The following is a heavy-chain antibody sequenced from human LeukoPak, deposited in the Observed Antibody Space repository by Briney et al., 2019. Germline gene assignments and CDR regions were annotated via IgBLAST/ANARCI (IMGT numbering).Heavy chain of an antibody. V-gene: IGHV4-31*03. CDR1: GGSISSGGYY. CDR2: IYYSGST. J-gene: IGHJ4*02. D-gene: IGHD3-10*01. Sequence: SQTLSLTCTVSGGSISSGGYYWSWIRQHPGKGLEWIGYIYYSGSTHYNPSLKSRVTISVDTSKNQFSLKLSSVTAADTAVYYCARYYGSGSYPGFYFDYWGQGTLVTVSS. CDR3: ARYYGSGSYPGFYFDY.